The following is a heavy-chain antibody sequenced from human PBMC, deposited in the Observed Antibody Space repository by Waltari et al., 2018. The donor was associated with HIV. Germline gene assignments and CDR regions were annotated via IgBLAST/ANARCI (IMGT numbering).Heavy chain of an antibody. D-gene: IGHD2-15*01. CDR3: ARESEGLYSVFYDR. V-gene: IGHV3-7*01. J-gene: IGHJ5*02. Sequence: QMMQSEGGRVRRGGTFRLSCIASAHALTDLSVSWICQAPGEGLEWVARINGDGAETHYGDSVKRRFTTLRNSDNTSVHLDMTHMGGAGSAFYLCARESEGLYSVFYDRWGRGSLFTVSS. CDR2: INGDGAET. CDR1: AHALTDLS.